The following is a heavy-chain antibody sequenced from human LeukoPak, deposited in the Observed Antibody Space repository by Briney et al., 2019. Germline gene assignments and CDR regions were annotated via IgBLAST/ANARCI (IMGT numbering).Heavy chain of an antibody. V-gene: IGHV3-7*01. D-gene: IGHD5-12*01. Sequence: GGSLRLSCTASGFAFSDYWMSWVRQAPGKGLEWLANINQDGSQTSDVDSVRGRFTVSRDNPKNSLYLQMNSLRADDTAVYYCARDSSPRYSGYDWVFWGRGTLVTVSS. CDR2: INQDGSQT. J-gene: IGHJ4*02. CDR1: GFAFSDYW. CDR3: ARDSSPRYSGYDWVF.